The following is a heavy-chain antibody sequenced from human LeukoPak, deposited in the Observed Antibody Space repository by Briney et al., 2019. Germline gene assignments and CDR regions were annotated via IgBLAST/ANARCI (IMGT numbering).Heavy chain of an antibody. CDR3: ARGNEAGYCSSTSCYSADY. D-gene: IGHD2-2*01. V-gene: IGHV3-21*01. J-gene: IGHJ4*02. Sequence: GGSLRLSCEASGFTFSSYSMNWVRQAPGKGLEWVSSISSSSSYIYYADSVKGRFTISRDNAKNSLYLQMNSLRAEDTAVYYCARGNEAGYCSSTSCYSADYWGQGTLVTVSS. CDR1: GFTFSSYS. CDR2: ISSSSSYI.